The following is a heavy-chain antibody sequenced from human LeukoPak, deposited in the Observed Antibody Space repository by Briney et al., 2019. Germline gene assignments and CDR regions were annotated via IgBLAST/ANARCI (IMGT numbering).Heavy chain of an antibody. V-gene: IGHV3-21*01. J-gene: IGHJ6*02. CDR3: AREDLEPPVLSHYGMDV. CDR1: GFTFSSYS. CDR2: ISSSSSYI. D-gene: IGHD1-1*01. Sequence: GGSLRLSCAASGFTFSSYSMNWVRQAPGKGLEWVSSISSSSSYIYYADPVKGRFTISRDNAKNSLYLQMNSLRAEDTAVYYCAREDLEPPVLSHYGMDVWGQGTTVTVSS.